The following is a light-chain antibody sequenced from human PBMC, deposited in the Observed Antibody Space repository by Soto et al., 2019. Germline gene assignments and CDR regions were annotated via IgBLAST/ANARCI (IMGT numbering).Light chain of an antibody. V-gene: IGKV1-39*01. CDR2: AAS. CDR1: KSISSY. CDR3: HESCSAWCM. Sequence: DIQMTQSPSSLSASVRDRVTITCRASKSISSYLNWYQQKPGQAPKVLIYAASSLQSGVPSRFSGSGSGSVFTLTIASLQPEDFAGSFCHESCSAWCMLGQGTKVDIK. J-gene: IGKJ1*01.